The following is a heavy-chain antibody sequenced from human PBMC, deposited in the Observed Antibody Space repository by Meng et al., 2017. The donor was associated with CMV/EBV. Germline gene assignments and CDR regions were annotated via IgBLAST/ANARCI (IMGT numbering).Heavy chain of an antibody. D-gene: IGHD1-26*01. CDR2: IKQDGSEK. Sequence: GESLKISCAASGFTFSSHWMSWVRQAPGKGLEWVANIKQDGSEKYYVDSVKGRFTISRDNAKNSLYLQMNSLRAEDTAVYYCAGGQWELLFDYWGQGTLVTVSS. CDR3: AGGQWELLFDY. J-gene: IGHJ4*02. CDR1: GFTFSSHW. V-gene: IGHV3-7*04.